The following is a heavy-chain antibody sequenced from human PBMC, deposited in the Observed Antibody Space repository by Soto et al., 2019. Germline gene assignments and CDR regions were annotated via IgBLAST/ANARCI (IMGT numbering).Heavy chain of an antibody. J-gene: IGHJ3*02. CDR2: IYPGDSDT. D-gene: IGHD1-26*01. V-gene: IGHV5-51*01. Sequence: GESLKISCKGSGYSFTIYWIGWVRQMPGKGLEWMGIIYPGDSDTKYSPSFQGQVTISADKSISTAYLQWSSLKASDTAMYYCARLILGATDAFDIWGQGTMVTVSS. CDR3: ARLILGATDAFDI. CDR1: GYSFTIYW.